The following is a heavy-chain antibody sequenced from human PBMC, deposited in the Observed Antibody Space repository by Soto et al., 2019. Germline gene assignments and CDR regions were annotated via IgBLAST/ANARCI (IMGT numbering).Heavy chain of an antibody. CDR2: ISYDGSNK. CDR3: AKDPILGTRYYDFWSGYYFDY. J-gene: IGHJ4*02. Sequence: QVQLVESGGGVVQPGRSLRLSCAASGFTFSSYGMHWVRQAPGKGLEWVAVISYDGSNKYYADSVKGRFTISRDNSKNTLYLQMNSLRAGDTAVYYCAKDPILGTRYYDFWSGYYFDYWGQGTLVTVSS. D-gene: IGHD3-3*01. CDR1: GFTFSSYG. V-gene: IGHV3-30*18.